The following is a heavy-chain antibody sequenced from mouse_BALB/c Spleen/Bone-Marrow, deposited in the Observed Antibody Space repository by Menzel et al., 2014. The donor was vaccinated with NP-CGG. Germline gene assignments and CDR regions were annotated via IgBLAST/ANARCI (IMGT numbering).Heavy chain of an antibody. CDR2: IYPGNSDT. D-gene: IGHD3-1*01. J-gene: IGHJ2*01. CDR1: GYTFSNYW. V-gene: IGHV1-5*01. Sequence: EVQLQESGTVLARPGAAVKMSCKASGYTFSNYWMHWVKRRPGQGLEWIGTIYPGNSDTTYDQKFKGKATLTAVTSTSTAYMELSSLTNEDSAFYYCTTLAQNKFDHWGQGTTLTVPS. CDR3: TTLAQNKFDH.